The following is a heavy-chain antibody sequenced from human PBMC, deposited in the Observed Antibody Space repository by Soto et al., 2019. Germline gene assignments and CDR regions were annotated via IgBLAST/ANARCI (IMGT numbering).Heavy chain of an antibody. Sequence: ASVKVSCKASGYTFTGYYMHRVRQAPGQGLEWMGVINPSGGSTSYTQKFQGRVTMTRDTSTSTVYMELSSLRSEDTAVYYCARQDYSDSFDYWGQGTLVTVSS. J-gene: IGHJ4*02. V-gene: IGHV1-46*01. CDR1: GYTFTGYY. CDR2: INPSGGST. D-gene: IGHD3-22*01. CDR3: ARQDYSDSFDY.